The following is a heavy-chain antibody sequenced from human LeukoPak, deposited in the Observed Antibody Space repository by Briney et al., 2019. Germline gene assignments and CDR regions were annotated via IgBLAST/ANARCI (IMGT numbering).Heavy chain of an antibody. J-gene: IGHJ6*02. CDR2: INPNSGGT. CDR3: ALKYPETPYYYYYGMDV. V-gene: IGHV1-2*04. Sequence: ASVKVSCKASGYTFTGYYMHWVRQAPGQGLEWMGWINPNSGGTNYAQKFQGWVTMTRDTSISTAYMELSRLRSEDTAVYYCALKYPETPYYYYYGMDVWGQGTTVTVSS. D-gene: IGHD2-2*02. CDR1: GYTFTGYY.